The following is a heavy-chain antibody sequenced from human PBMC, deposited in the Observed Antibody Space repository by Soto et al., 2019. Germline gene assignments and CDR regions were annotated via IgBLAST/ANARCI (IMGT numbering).Heavy chain of an antibody. D-gene: IGHD6-13*01. V-gene: IGHV4-39*02. Sequence: QLQLQESGPGLVKPSETLSLTCTVSGGSISSSSYYWGWIRQPPGKGLEWIGSIYYSGSTYYNQSLRTRVSISVDTSKNQFSLKRSSVTAADTAVYYCAREGSSWYPYSPPDNYWGQGTLDTVSS. CDR1: GGSISSSSYY. CDR3: AREGSSWYPYSPPDNY. CDR2: IYYSGST. J-gene: IGHJ4*02.